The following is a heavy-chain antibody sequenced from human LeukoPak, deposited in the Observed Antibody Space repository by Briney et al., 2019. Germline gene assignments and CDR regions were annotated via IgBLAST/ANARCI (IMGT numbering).Heavy chain of an antibody. CDR3: ARDNGSIAARPRYNWFDP. CDR1: GYSISSGYY. CDR2: IYYSGST. J-gene: IGHJ5*02. Sequence: SETLSLTCIVSGYSISSGYYWSWIRQPPGKGLEWIGYIYYSGSTNYNPSLKSRVTISVDTSKNQFSLKLSSVTAADTAVYYCARDNGSIAARPRYNWFDPWGQGTLVTVSS. V-gene: IGHV4-61*01. D-gene: IGHD6-6*01.